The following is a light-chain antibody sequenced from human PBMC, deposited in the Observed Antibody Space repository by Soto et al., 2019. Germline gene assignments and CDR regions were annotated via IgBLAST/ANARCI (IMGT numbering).Light chain of an antibody. Sequence: EIVLTQSPATLSLSPGERANLSCRASQSVSSFLAWYQQKPGQAPRLLIYDASNRATGIPARFSGSGSGTDFTLTISSLEPEDFAVYYCQQRSSSWTFGQGTKVDIK. V-gene: IGKV3-11*01. J-gene: IGKJ1*01. CDR2: DAS. CDR3: QQRSSSWT. CDR1: QSVSSF.